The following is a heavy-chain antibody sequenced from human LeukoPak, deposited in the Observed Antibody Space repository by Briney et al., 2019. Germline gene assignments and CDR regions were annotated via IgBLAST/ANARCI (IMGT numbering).Heavy chain of an antibody. V-gene: IGHV3-7*01. CDR3: ARGYDFWSGYPGGVDY. CDR1: GFTFSSYW. D-gene: IGHD3-3*01. J-gene: IGHJ4*02. Sequence: PGGSLRLSCAASGFTFSSYWMSWVRQAPGKGLEWVANIKQDGSEKYYVDSVKGRFTISRDNAKNSLYLQMNSLRAEDTAVYYCARGYDFWSGYPGGVDYWGQGTLVTVSP. CDR2: IKQDGSEK.